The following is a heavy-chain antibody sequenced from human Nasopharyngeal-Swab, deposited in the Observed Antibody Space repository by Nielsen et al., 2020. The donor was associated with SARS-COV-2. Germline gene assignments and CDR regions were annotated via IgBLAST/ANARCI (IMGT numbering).Heavy chain of an antibody. CDR1: GYFFTDYY. V-gene: IGHV1-2*06. CDR2: INSYSGDT. Sequence: ASVKVSCKASGYFFTDYYMHWVRQAPGHGLEWMGRINSYSGDTKYAKNFQGRVTVTRDTSINTVHVELSSLTSDDTAVYYCVRDDGDVPGITGSGPPGGFWGQGTLVTVSS. J-gene: IGHJ4*02. CDR3: VRDDGDVPGITGSGPPGGF. D-gene: IGHD6-13*01.